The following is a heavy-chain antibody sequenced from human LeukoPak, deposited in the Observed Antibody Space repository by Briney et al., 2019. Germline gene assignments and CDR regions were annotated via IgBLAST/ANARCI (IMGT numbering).Heavy chain of an antibody. V-gene: IGHV4-59*01. D-gene: IGHD3-22*01. CDR3: ARDIDSSGYSYWYFDL. J-gene: IGHJ2*01. CDR2: IYYSGST. CDR1: GGLMSSYY. Sequence: NPSETLSLSCNVCGGLMSSYYWSWIWEPVGKGLEWIGYIYYSGSTNYNPSLKSRVTISVDTSKNQFSLKLSSVTAADTAVYYCARDIDSSGYSYWYFDLWGRGTLVTVSS.